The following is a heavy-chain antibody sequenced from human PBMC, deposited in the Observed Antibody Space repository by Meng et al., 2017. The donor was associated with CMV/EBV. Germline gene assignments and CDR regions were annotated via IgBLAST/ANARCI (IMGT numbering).Heavy chain of an antibody. CDR2: IYTSGST. V-gene: IGHV4-61*02. Sequence: VQLQQSGPGPVKPSQTLSLPCLVSGGSISIGSYYWSWIRQPAGKGLEWIGRIYTSGSTNYNPSLKSRVTISVDTSKNQFSLKLSSVTAADTAVYYCAREAFKVLFFPFDPWGQGTLVTVSS. CDR1: GGSISIGSYY. D-gene: IGHD1-1*01. CDR3: AREAFKVLFFPFDP. J-gene: IGHJ5*02.